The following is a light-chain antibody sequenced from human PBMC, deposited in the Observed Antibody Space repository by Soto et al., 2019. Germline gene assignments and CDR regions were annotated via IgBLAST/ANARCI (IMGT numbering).Light chain of an antibody. CDR3: QQRSNWPPTT. Sequence: EIVLTQSPATLSLSPGERATLSCRASQSVSSYLAWYQQKPGQAPRLLIYDASNRATGIPARFSGSGSGTYFTLTISSREPEDFTVYYCQQRSNWPPTTFGPGTKVDIK. V-gene: IGKV3-11*01. J-gene: IGKJ3*01. CDR2: DAS. CDR1: QSVSSY.